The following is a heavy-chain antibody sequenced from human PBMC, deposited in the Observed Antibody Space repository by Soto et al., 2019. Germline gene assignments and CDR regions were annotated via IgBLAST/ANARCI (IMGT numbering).Heavy chain of an antibody. CDR3: TTYIVAASTVYGR. J-gene: IGHJ4*02. D-gene: IGHD3-9*01. CDR1: GFSYSNEW. V-gene: IGHV3-15*01. Sequence: PGGSLRLSGAACGFSYSNEWLSWFRQAPGKGLEWVGHSKSRDDGGATNYATTVIGRFIIARDDSKNTLYLHLNNLKPEDTAVYYCTTYIVAASTVYGRRGQLTRVTVAS. CDR2: SKSRDDGGAT.